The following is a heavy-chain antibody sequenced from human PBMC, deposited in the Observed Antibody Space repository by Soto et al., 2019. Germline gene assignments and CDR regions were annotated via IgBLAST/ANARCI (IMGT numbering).Heavy chain of an antibody. D-gene: IGHD2-2*01. J-gene: IGHJ5*02. CDR3: AKLLAGYCSSTSCSWGWFDP. CDR2: ISGSGGST. CDR1: GFTFSSYA. V-gene: IGHV3-23*01. Sequence: QPGGSLRLSCAASGFTFSSYAMSWVRQAPGKGLEWVSAISGSGGSTYYADSVKGRFTISRDNSKNTLYLQMNSLRAEDTAVYYCAKLLAGYCSSTSCSWGWFDPWGQGTLVTVSS.